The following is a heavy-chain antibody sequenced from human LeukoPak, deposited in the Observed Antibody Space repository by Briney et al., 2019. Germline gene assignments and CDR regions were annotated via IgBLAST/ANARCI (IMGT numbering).Heavy chain of an antibody. Sequence: GGSLRLSCAASGFTFSSYWMSWVRQAPGKGLEWVANIKQDGSEKYYVDSVKGRFTISRDNAKNSLYLQMNSLRAEDTAVYYCARSGGELRLGYYFDYWAREPWSPSPQ. D-gene: IGHD1-26*01. V-gene: IGHV3-7*01. CDR2: IKQDGSEK. CDR1: GFTFSSYW. J-gene: IGHJ4*02. CDR3: ARSGGELRLGYYFDY.